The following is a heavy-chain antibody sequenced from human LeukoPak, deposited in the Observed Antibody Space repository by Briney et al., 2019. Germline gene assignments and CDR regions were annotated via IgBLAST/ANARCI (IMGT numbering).Heavy chain of an antibody. Sequence: SETLSLTCGVSGGSISSGVYSWNWIRQPPGKGLEWIGYIYHSGSPYYNPSLKSRVTISLDRSKNQFSLKLSSVIAADTAVYYCARAFRSGYYNDPFGIWGQGTMVTVSS. CDR3: ARAFRSGYYNDPFGI. D-gene: IGHD3-22*01. J-gene: IGHJ3*02. CDR2: IYHSGSP. CDR1: GGSISSGVYS. V-gene: IGHV4-30-2*01.